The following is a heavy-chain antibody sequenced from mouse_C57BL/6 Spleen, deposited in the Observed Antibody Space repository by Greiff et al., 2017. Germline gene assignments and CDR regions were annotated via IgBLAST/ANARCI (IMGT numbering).Heavy chain of an antibody. CDR3: AMMGGSTSYWDFDV. Sequence: VQLQQSVAELVRPGASVKLSCTASGFNITNTYMHWVKQRPEQGLEWIGRIDPANGNTKYAPKFQGKATITAATSSNTAYLQLSSLTSEDTAVYYCAMMGGSTSYWDFDVWGTGTTVTVSS. V-gene: IGHV14-3*01. D-gene: IGHD1-1*01. J-gene: IGHJ1*03. CDR1: GFNITNTY. CDR2: IDPANGNT.